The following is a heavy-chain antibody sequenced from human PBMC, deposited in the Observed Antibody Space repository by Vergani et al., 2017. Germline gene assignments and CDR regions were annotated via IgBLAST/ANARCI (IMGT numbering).Heavy chain of an antibody. CDR3: AKDYASRGLGWFDP. J-gene: IGHJ5*02. Sequence: EVQLVESGGGLVQPGRSLRLSCAASGFTFDDYAMHWVRQAPGKGLEWVSGISWNSGSIGYADSVKGRFTISRDNAKNSLYLQMNSLRPEDTALYYCAKDYASRGLGWFDPWGQGTLVTVSS. CDR1: GFTFDDYA. CDR2: ISWNSGSI. D-gene: IGHD3-10*01. V-gene: IGHV3-9*01.